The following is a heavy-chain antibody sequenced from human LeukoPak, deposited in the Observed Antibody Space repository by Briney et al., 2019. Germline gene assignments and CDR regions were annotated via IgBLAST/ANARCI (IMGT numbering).Heavy chain of an antibody. CDR1: GFTFSSYS. V-gene: IGHV3-21*04. CDR3: AKYTDSHAYFDY. CDR2: ISSSSYI. D-gene: IGHD2-2*02. J-gene: IGHJ4*02. Sequence: GSLRLSCAASGFTFSSYSMNWVRQAPEKGLEWVSSISSSSYIYYADSVKGRFTISRDNSKNTLYLQMNSLRAEDTAVYYCAKYTDSHAYFDYWGQGTLVTVSS.